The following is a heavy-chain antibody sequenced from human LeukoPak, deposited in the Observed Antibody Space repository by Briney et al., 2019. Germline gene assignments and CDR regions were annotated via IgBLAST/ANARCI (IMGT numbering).Heavy chain of an antibody. J-gene: IGHJ4*02. V-gene: IGHV3-53*01. CDR2: IFSNGDT. CDR3: TRDQMNY. Sequence: GGALRLSCTASEFTVSRSYMLWVRQAPGKGLEWVSLIFSNGDTHYAHSVKGRFTISRDTSKNTVSLQMNSLRVEDTAMYYCTRDQMNYWGQGTLVTVSS. CDR1: EFTVSRSY. D-gene: IGHD5-24*01.